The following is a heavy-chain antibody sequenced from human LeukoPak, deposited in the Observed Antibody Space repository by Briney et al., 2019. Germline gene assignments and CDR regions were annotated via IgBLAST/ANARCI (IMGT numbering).Heavy chain of an antibody. CDR2: IAEDGSIE. CDR3: AKDRETTSSGTFDS. CDR1: GFTFSSYG. Sequence: GGSLRLSCAASGFTFSSYGMHCVRQAPGKGLEWVAFIAEDGSIEKYTDSVKGRFTISRDNSNNTLYLRMNSLRAEDTGVYYCAKDRETTSSGTFDSWGQGTLVTVSS. D-gene: IGHD1-1*01. V-gene: IGHV3-30*18. J-gene: IGHJ4*02.